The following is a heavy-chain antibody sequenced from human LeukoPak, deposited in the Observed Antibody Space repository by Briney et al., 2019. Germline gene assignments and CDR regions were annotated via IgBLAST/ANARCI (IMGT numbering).Heavy chain of an antibody. CDR2: IYYSGST. D-gene: IGHD2-21*02. J-gene: IGHJ4*02. V-gene: IGHV4-39*07. Sequence: SETLSLTCTVSGGSISSSSYYWGWIRQPPGKGLEWIGSIYYSGSTYYNPSLKSRVTISVDTSKNQFSLKLSSVTAADTAVYYCARGVVTAPQTFDYWGQGTLVTVSS. CDR3: ARGVVTAPQTFDY. CDR1: GGSISSSSYY.